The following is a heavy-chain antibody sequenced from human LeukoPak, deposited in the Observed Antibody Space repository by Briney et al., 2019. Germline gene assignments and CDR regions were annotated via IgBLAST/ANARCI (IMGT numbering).Heavy chain of an antibody. J-gene: IGHJ6*04. CDR2: IYHSGST. Sequence: SETLSLTCAVSGGSISSGGYSWSWIRQPPGKGLEWIGYIYHSGSTYYNPSLKSRVTISVDGSKNQFSLKLSSVTAADTAVYYCARGGDCSSTSCYSPYGMDVWGKGTTVTVSS. D-gene: IGHD2-2*01. CDR1: GGSISSGGYS. V-gene: IGHV4-30-2*01. CDR3: ARGGDCSSTSCYSPYGMDV.